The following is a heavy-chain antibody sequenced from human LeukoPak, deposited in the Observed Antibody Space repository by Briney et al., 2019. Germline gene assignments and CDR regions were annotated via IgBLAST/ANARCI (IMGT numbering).Heavy chain of an antibody. J-gene: IGHJ4*02. CDR2: INPNSGGT. CDR1: GYTFTGYY. Sequence: ASVKVSCKASGYTFTGYYMHWVRQAPGQGLEWMGWINPNSGGTNYAQKFQGRVTMTRDTSISTAYMELSRLRSDDTVVYYCARELRWELPFFDYWGQGTLVTVSS. CDR3: ARELRWELPFFDY. D-gene: IGHD1-26*01. V-gene: IGHV1-2*02.